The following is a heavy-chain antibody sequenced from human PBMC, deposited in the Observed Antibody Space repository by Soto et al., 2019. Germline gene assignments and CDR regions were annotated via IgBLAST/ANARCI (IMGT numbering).Heavy chain of an antibody. V-gene: IGHV1-2*04. Sequence: GASVKVSCKASGYTFTGYYMHWVRQAPGQGLEWMGWINPNSGGTNYAQKFQGWVTMTRDTSISTAYMELSRLRSDDTAVYYCARGGMYSSSWYGMDVWGQGTTVTVSS. D-gene: IGHD6-13*01. CDR2: INPNSGGT. CDR1: GYTFTGYY. CDR3: ARGGMYSSSWYGMDV. J-gene: IGHJ6*02.